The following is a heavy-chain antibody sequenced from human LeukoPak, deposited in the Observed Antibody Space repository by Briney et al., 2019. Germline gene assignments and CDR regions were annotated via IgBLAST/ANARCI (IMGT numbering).Heavy chain of an antibody. D-gene: IGHD3-10*01. CDR3: ARDMGSGSSYGDFDY. Sequence: QSGGSLRLSCAASRFTVSSNYMSWVRQAPGKGLEWVSVIYSGGSTYYADSVKGRFTISRDNSKNTLCLQMNSLRAEDAAVYYCARDMGSGSSYGDFDYWGQGTLVTVSS. CDR1: RFTVSSNY. CDR2: IYSGGST. V-gene: IGHV3-66*01. J-gene: IGHJ4*02.